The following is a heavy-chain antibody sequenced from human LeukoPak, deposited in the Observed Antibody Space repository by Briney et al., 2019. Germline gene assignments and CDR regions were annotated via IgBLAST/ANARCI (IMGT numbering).Heavy chain of an antibody. V-gene: IGHV4-59*01. CDR1: GGSISTYY. CDR3: ASLATKPYFDY. CDR2: VYHSGTT. D-gene: IGHD3-3*02. Sequence: SGTLSLTCTVSGGSISTYYWSWIRQPPGKGLEWIGYVYHSGTTKYNPSLKSRVTISLDTSKNQFSLKLSSVTAADTAVYYCASLATKPYFDYWGQGTLVTVSS. J-gene: IGHJ4*02.